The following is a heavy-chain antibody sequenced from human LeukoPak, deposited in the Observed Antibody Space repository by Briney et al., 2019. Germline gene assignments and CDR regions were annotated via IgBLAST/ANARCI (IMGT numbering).Heavy chain of an antibody. CDR2: INHSGST. Sequence: SETLSLTCAVYGVSFSGYYWSWIRQPPGKGLEWIGEINHSGSTNYNPSLKSRVTISVDTSKNQFSLKLSSVTAADTAVYYCAREERGNYYGSGSYYTHYYYYYMDVWGKGTTVTVSS. V-gene: IGHV4-34*01. D-gene: IGHD3-10*01. J-gene: IGHJ6*03. CDR1: GVSFSGYY. CDR3: AREERGNYYGSGSYYTHYYYYYMDV.